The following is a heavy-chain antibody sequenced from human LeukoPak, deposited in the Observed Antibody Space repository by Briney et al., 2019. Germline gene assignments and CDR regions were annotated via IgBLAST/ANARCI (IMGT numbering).Heavy chain of an antibody. Sequence: ASVTVSCKASGYTFTGYYVHWVRQAPGQGLEWMGWINPNSGGTNYAQKFQGRVTMTRDTSISTAYMELSRLRSDDTAVYYCARVLTLRTGHFDYWGQGTLVTVSS. CDR3: ARVLTLRTGHFDY. D-gene: IGHD1-1*01. CDR1: GYTFTGYY. CDR2: INPNSGGT. V-gene: IGHV1-2*02. J-gene: IGHJ4*02.